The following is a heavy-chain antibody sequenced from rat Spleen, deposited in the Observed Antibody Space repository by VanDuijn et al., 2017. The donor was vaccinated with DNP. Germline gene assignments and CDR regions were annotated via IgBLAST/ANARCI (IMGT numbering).Heavy chain of an antibody. CDR2: IKSKSHNYAT. CDR3: TDWDDY. Sequence: EVQLVETGGSLVQPGKSLRLTCATSGFTFSNAWMHWVRQSPEKQLEWVAQIKSKSHNYATYYAESLKGRFTISRDDSKSSVYLQMNSLKEEDTAIYYCTDWDDYWGQGVMVTVSS. D-gene: IGHD5-1*01. J-gene: IGHJ2*01. CDR1: GFTFSNAW. V-gene: IGHV6-8*01.